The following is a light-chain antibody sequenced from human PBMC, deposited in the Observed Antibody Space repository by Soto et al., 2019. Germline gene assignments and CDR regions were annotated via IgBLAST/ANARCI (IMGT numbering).Light chain of an antibody. J-gene: IGLJ1*01. CDR1: GSDIGAYNY. CDR2: GVT. Sequence: QSALTQSASVSGSPGQSITISCTGSGSDIGAYNYVSWYQQHPGKAPKLLIHGVTRRPSGVSSRFSASKSAYTASLTISGLQAEDEANYYCSSFTTSYFYVFGPGTKVTVL. V-gene: IGLV2-14*01. CDR3: SSFTTSYFYV.